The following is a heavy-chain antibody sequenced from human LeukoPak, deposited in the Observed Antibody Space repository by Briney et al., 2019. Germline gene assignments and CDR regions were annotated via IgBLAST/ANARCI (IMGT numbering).Heavy chain of an antibody. D-gene: IGHD3-22*01. CDR3: ARAPNYDSSGH. J-gene: IGHJ4*02. CDR2: ISSSSSYI. V-gene: IGHV3-21*01. CDR1: TXXXYS. Sequence: TXXXYSMNWVRQAPGKGLEWVSSISSSSSYIYYADSVKGRFTISRDNAKNSLYLQMNSLRAEDTAVYYCARAPNYDSSGHWGQGTLVTVSS.